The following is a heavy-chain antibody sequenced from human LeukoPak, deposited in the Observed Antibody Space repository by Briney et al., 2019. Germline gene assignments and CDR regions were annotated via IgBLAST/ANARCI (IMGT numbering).Heavy chain of an antibody. D-gene: IGHD3-22*01. Sequence: GGSLRLSCAASGFTFSNYAMNWVRQAPGKGLEWVSAISGSGGSTYYADSVKGRFTISRDNSKNTLYLQMNSLRAEDTAVYYCAKVTGPRRYYSDRSGYRPYYFDYWGQGPLVTVSS. CDR1: GFTFSNYA. CDR3: AKVTGPRRYYSDRSGYRPYYFDY. CDR2: ISGSGGST. V-gene: IGHV3-23*01. J-gene: IGHJ4*02.